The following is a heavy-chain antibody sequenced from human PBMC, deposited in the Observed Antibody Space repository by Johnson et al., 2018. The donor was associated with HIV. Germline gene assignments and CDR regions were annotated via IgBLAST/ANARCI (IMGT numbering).Heavy chain of an antibody. CDR3: ARDVSYRYDGDGWADAFDI. CDR1: GFTFDTSW. J-gene: IGHJ3*02. Sequence: MQLVESGGGLVQPGGSLRLSCAASGFTFDTSWMNWVRQAPGRGLEWVANIKYDGGRIQYVDSVKGRFTISRDNARNLLFLQMNNLRAEDTAVYDCARDVSYRYDGDGWADAFDIWGQGTMVTVSA. D-gene: IGHD2-21*01. V-gene: IGHV3-7*01. CDR2: IKYDGGRI.